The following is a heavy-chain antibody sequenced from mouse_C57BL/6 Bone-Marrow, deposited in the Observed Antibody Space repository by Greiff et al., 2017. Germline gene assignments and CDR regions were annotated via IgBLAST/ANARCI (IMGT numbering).Heavy chain of an antibody. D-gene: IGHD1-1*01. V-gene: IGHV1-81*01. CDR1: GYTFTSYG. J-gene: IGHJ2*01. Sequence: VQLKESGAELARPGASVKLSCKASGYTFTSYGISWVKQRTGQGLEWIGEIYPRSGNTYYNEKFKGKATLTADKSSSTAYMELRSLTSEDSAVYFCARHYYGSSYGYWGQGTTLTVSS. CDR2: IYPRSGNT. CDR3: ARHYYGSSYGY.